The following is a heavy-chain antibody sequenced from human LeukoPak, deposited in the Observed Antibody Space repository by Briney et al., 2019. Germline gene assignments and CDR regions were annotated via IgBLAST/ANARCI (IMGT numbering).Heavy chain of an antibody. D-gene: IGHD5-12*01. CDR3: AREDSGFPL. CDR1: GGSISSYY. Sequence: SETLPLTCTVSGGSISSYYWSWIRQPPGKGLEWIGYIYYSGSTNYNPSLKSRVTISVDTSKNQFSLKLSSVTAADTAVYYCAREDSGFPLWGQGTLVTVSS. CDR2: IYYSGST. J-gene: IGHJ4*02. V-gene: IGHV4-59*01.